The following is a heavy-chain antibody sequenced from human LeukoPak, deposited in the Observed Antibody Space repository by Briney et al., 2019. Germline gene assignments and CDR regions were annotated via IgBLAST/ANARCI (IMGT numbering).Heavy chain of an antibody. CDR1: GGTFSSHA. D-gene: IGHD3-10*01. V-gene: IGHV1-69*01. Sequence: ASVKVSCKASGGTFSSHAISWVRQAPGQGLEWMGGIIPIFGTANYAQKFQGRATITADESTSTAYMELSSLRSEDTAVYYCARVAITMVRGADWFFDYWGQGTLVTVSS. J-gene: IGHJ4*02. CDR2: IIPIFGTA. CDR3: ARVAITMVRGADWFFDY.